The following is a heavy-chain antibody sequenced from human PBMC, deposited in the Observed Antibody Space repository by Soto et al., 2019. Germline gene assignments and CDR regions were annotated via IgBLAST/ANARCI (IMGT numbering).Heavy chain of an antibody. D-gene: IGHD3-22*01. V-gene: IGHV3-21*01. Sequence: ERSLRLSCAASGVTFSSYSMNWVRQAPGKGLEWVSSISSSSSYIYYADSVKGRFTISRDNAKNSLYLQMNSLRAEDTAVYYCASAVSHSSDRNYDYMDVWGRGTPVIVSS. CDR2: ISSSSSYI. CDR1: GVTFSSYS. J-gene: IGHJ6*03. CDR3: ASAVSHSSDRNYDYMDV.